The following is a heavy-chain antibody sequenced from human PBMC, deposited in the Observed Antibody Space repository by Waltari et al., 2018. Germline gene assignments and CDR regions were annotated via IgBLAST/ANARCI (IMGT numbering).Heavy chain of an antibody. CDR2: IKQDGSEK. CDR3: ARSSDPSIFDY. V-gene: IGHV3-7*03. CDR1: GFTFSSYW. Sequence: EVQLVESGGGLVQPGGSLRLPCAASGFTFSSYWMSWVRQAPGKGLEWVVHIKQDGSEKYYVDSVKGRFTVSRDNAKNTLYLQMNSLRPEDTAVYYCARSSDPSIFDYWGQGTLVTVSS. J-gene: IGHJ4*02.